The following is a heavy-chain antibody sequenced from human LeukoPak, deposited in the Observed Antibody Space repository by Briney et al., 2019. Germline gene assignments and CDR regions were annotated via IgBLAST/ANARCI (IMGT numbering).Heavy chain of an antibody. V-gene: IGHV4-34*01. J-gene: IGHJ2*01. CDR1: GGSISNYN. CDR3: VRRVVYSSAWPHWYCDR. CDR2: INQSGST. D-gene: IGHD6-19*01. Sequence: SETLSLTCTVSGGSISNYNWSWIRQPPGRGLEWIGEINQSGSTNYNPSLRSRVAISVDTSKNQFSLKLISVTAADTALYYCVRRVVYSSAWPHWYCDRWGSGTLVTVSS.